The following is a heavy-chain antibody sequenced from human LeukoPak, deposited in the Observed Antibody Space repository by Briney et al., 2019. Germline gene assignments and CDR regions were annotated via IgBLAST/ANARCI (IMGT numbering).Heavy chain of an antibody. CDR3: ARHYYGSGYYHPIFYYFDY. V-gene: IGHV4-31*03. CDR1: GGSISSGGYY. D-gene: IGHD3-10*01. Sequence: PQTLSLTCTVSGGSISSGGYYWSWIRQHPGKGLEWIGYIYYSGSTYYNPSLKSRVTIFVDTSKNQFSLKLSSVTAADTAVYYCARHYYGSGYYHPIFYYFDYWGQGTLVTVSS. CDR2: IYYSGST. J-gene: IGHJ4*02.